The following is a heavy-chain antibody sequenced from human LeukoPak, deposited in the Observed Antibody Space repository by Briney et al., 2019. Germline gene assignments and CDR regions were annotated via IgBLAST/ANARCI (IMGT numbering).Heavy chain of an antibody. V-gene: IGHV1-18*01. CDR3: ARGTNSGWFP. CDR1: GYTSPFYG. J-gene: IGHJ5*02. D-gene: IGHD6-19*01. Sequence: ASVKVSCKVSGYTSPFYGITWVRQAPGQGLEWMGWISAYNGNTNYAQKLQGRVTMTTDTSTSTAYMELRSLRSDDTAVYYCARGTNSGWFPWGQGTLVTVSS. CDR2: ISAYNGNT.